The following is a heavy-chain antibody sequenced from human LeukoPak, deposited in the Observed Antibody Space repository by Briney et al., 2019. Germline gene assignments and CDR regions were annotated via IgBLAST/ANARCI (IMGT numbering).Heavy chain of an antibody. Sequence: ASVKVSCKASGYTFTGYYMHWVRQAPGQGLEWMGWMNPNSGNTGYAQKFQGRVTITRNTSISTAYMELSSLRSEDTAVYYCARGRGYSSSLKYWFDPWGQGTLVTVSS. D-gene: IGHD6-13*01. J-gene: IGHJ5*02. CDR3: ARGRGYSSSLKYWFDP. CDR1: GYTFTGYY. V-gene: IGHV1-8*03. CDR2: MNPNSGNT.